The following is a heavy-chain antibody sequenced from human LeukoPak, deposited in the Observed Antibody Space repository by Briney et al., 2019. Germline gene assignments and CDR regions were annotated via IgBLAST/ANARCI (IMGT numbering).Heavy chain of an antibody. Sequence: GASAKVSCKASGGSFNIYPATWVRQAPGQRLEWMGGIIPFLDTANYAHKFQGRVSITADESRNTTYMELTNLRSDDTAVYYCASRIGEWRYFDLWGRGTLVTVSS. CDR2: IIPFLDTA. D-gene: IGHD3-3*01. CDR1: GGSFNIYP. J-gene: IGHJ2*01. CDR3: ASRIGEWRYFDL. V-gene: IGHV1-69*13.